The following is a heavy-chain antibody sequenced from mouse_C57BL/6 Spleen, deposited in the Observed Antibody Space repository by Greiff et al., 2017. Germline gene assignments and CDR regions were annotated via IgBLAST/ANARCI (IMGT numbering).Heavy chain of an antibody. J-gene: IGHJ2*01. CDR1: GFTFTDYY. CDR2: IRNKANGYTT. V-gene: IGHV7-3*01. Sequence: EVMLVESGGGLVQPGGSLSLSCAASGFTFTDYYMSWVRQPPGKALEWLGFIRNKANGYTTEYSASVKGRFTISRDNSQSILYLQMNALRAEDSATYYGASSSYDYDGGDCDYWGQGTTLTVSS. D-gene: IGHD2-4*01. CDR3: ASSSYDYDGGDCDY.